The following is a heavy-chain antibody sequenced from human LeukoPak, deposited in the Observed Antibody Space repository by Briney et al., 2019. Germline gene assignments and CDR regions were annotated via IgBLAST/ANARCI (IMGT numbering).Heavy chain of an antibody. CDR1: GFTFSSYA. CDR3: AKRVGHLWLPFDY. J-gene: IGHJ4*02. Sequence: GGSLRLSCAASGFTFSSYAMSWVRQAPGKGLEWVSVIGDSGDSTYYADSVKGRFTISRDNSKNTLYLQMSSLRGEDTAVYYCAKRVGHLWLPFDYWGQGTLVTVSS. CDR2: IGDSGDST. V-gene: IGHV3-23*01. D-gene: IGHD5-18*01.